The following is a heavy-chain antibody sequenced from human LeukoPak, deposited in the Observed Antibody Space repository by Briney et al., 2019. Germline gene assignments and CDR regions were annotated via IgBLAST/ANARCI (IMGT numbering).Heavy chain of an antibody. CDR2: IIPILGIA. CDR3: AREYSSSRYLGRQGFDY. CDR1: GGTFSSYA. Sequence: EASVKVSYKASGGTFSSYAISWVRQAPGQGLEWMGRIIPILGIANYAQKFQGRVTITADKSTSTAYMELSSLRSEDTAVYYCAREYSSSRYLGRQGFDYWGQGTLVTVSS. V-gene: IGHV1-69*04. D-gene: IGHD6-13*01. J-gene: IGHJ4*02.